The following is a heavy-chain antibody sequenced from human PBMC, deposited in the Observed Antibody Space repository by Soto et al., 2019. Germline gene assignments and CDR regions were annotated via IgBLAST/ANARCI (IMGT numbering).Heavy chain of an antibody. V-gene: IGHV3-23*01. CDR1: GFTFSSYA. CDR3: AKGLAYSSSWYPLFDY. CDR2: ISGSGGST. J-gene: IGHJ4*02. Sequence: GGSLRLSCAASGFTFSSYAMSWVRQAPGKGLEWVSAISGSGGSTYYADSVKGRFTISRDNSKNTLYLQMNSLRAEDTAVYYCAKGLAYSSSWYPLFDYWGQGTLVTV. D-gene: IGHD6-13*01.